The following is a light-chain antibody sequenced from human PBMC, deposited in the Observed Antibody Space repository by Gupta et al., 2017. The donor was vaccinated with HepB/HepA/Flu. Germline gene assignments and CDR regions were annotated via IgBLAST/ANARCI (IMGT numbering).Light chain of an antibody. Sequence: SYVLTQPPSVSVAPGQTASITCGGNNIRTKSVHWYQQKPGQAPVLVVYDDSDRHSGIPERFSGSNSGNTATLTISRVEAGDEAVYYCQVWDSTSDLWVFGGGTKLTVL. V-gene: IGLV3-21*02. J-gene: IGLJ3*02. CDR3: QVWDSTSDLWV. CDR2: DDS. CDR1: NIRTKS.